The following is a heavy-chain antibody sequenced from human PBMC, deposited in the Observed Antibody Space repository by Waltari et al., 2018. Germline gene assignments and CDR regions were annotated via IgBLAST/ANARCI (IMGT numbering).Heavy chain of an antibody. V-gene: IGHV4-34*01. D-gene: IGHD6-19*01. CDR1: GGSFSGYY. CDR2: INHSGIT. CDR3: VPRQWRFDAFDI. Sequence: QVQLQQWGAGLLKPSETLSLTCAVYGGSFSGYYWSWIRQPPGKGLEWIGEINHSGITTYNPSLKSRVTISVDTSKNQFSRKLSSVTAADTAVYYCVPRQWRFDAFDIWGQGTMVTVSS. J-gene: IGHJ3*02.